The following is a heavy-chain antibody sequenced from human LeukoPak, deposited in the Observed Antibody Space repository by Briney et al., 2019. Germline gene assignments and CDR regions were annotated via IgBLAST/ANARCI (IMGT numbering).Heavy chain of an antibody. V-gene: IGHV4-39*01. CDR2: IYYSGST. J-gene: IGHJ4*02. D-gene: IGHD3-10*01. CDR1: GGSISSSSYY. CDR3: ARQAITMVRGATPPFDY. Sequence: KPSETLSLTCTVSGGSISSSSYYWGWIRQPPGKGLEWIGSIYYSGSTYYNPSLKSRVTISVDTSKNQFSLKLSSVTAADTTVYYCARQAITMVRGATPPFDYWGQGTLVTVSS.